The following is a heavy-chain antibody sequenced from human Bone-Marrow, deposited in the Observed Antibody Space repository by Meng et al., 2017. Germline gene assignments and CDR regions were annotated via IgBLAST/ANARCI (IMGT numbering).Heavy chain of an antibody. CDR3: ARVIAVGASPGLDP. D-gene: IGHD1-26*01. Sequence: QGQVVWCGAGVKKPGSSVKVSCKASGGTFSSYAISWVRQAPGQGLEWMGWISAYNGNTNYAQKLQGRVTMTTDTSTSTAYMELRSLRSDDTAVYYCARVIAVGASPGLDPWGQGTLVTVSS. CDR2: ISAYNGNT. CDR1: GGTFSSYA. J-gene: IGHJ5*02. V-gene: IGHV1-18*01.